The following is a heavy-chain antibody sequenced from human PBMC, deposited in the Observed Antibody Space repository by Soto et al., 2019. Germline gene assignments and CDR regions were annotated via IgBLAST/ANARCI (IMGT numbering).Heavy chain of an antibody. V-gene: IGHV3-11*06. CDR2: ISSSSSYT. Sequence: GGSLRLSCAASGFTFSDYYMSWIRQAPGKGLEWVSYISSSSSYTNYADSVKGRFTISRDNAKNSLYLQMNSLRAEDTAVYYCARGSRVDYDFWSGYFYFDYWGQGTLVTVSS. CDR1: GFTFSDYY. D-gene: IGHD3-3*01. CDR3: ARGSRVDYDFWSGYFYFDY. J-gene: IGHJ4*02.